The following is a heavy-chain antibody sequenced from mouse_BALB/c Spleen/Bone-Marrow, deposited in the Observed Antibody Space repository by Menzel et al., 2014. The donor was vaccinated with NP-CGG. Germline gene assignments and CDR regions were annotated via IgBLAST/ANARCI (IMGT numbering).Heavy chain of an antibody. CDR1: GFTFSSFG. CDR3: ARGGNWTRNYFDY. CDR2: ISSVSSTI. V-gene: IGHV5-17*02. J-gene: IGHJ2*01. D-gene: IGHD4-1*01. Sequence: EVQRVESGGGLVQPGGSRKLSCAASGFTFSSFGMHWVRQAPEKGLEWVAYISSVSSTIYYGDTVKGRFTISRDNPKNTLFLQMTSLRSEDTAIYYCARGGNWTRNYFDYWGQGTTLTVSS.